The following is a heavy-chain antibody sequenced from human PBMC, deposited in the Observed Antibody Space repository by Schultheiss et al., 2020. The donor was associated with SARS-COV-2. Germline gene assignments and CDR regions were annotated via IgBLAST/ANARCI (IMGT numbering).Heavy chain of an antibody. V-gene: IGHV2-70*18. Sequence: TLSLTCTVSGGSISSYYWSWIRQPPGKGLEWIALIYWDDDKRYSPSLKSRLTISKDTSKSQVVLTMTNMDPVDTATYYCARIRATGYFDLWGRGTLVTVSS. CDR3: ARIRATGYFDL. J-gene: IGHJ2*01. CDR1: GGSISSYYW. CDR2: IYWDDDK.